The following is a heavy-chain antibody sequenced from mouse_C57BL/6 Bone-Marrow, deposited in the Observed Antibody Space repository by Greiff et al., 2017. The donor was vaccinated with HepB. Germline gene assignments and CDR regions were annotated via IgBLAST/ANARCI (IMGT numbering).Heavy chain of an antibody. D-gene: IGHD1-1*01. CDR3: ARKRDYYGSSYDYFDY. V-gene: IGHV3-6*01. CDR1: GYSITSGYY. CDR2: ISYDGSN. J-gene: IGHJ2*01. Sequence: EVKLQESGPGLVKPSQSLSLTCSVTGYSITSGYYWNWIRQFPGNKLEWMGYISYDGSNNYNPSLKNRISITRDTSKNQFFLKLNSATTEDTATYYCARKRDYYGSSYDYFDYWGQGTTLTVSS.